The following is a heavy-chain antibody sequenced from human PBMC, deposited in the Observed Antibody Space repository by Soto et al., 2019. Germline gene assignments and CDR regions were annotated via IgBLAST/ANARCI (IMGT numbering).Heavy chain of an antibody. CDR3: ARYYYDSSGYYYFDY. D-gene: IGHD3-22*01. J-gene: IGHJ4*02. CDR2: IYSGGST. CDR1: GFTVSSNY. V-gene: IGHV3-53*01. Sequence: GGSLRLSCAASGFTVSSNYMSWVRQAPGKGLEWVSVIYSGGSTYYADSVKGRFTISRDNSKNTLYLQMNSLRAEDTAVYYCARYYYDSSGYYYFDYWGQGTLVTVSS.